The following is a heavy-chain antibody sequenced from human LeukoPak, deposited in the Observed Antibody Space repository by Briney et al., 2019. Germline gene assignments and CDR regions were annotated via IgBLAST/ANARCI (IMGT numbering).Heavy chain of an antibody. D-gene: IGHD2-2*01. CDR1: GGSFSGYY. CDR3: ARPSCSSTSCYYYFDY. J-gene: IGHJ4*02. V-gene: IGHV4-34*01. Sequence: PSETLSLTCAVYGGSFSGYYWSWIRQPPGKGLEWIGSIYYSGSTYYNPSLKSRVTISVDTSKNQFSLKLSSVTAADTAVYYCARPSCSSTSCYYYFDYWGQGTLVTVSS. CDR2: IYYSGST.